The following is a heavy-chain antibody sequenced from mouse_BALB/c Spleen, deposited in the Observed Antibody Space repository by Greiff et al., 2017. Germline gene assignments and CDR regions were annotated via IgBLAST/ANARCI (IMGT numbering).Heavy chain of an antibody. CDR1: GFTFSSYG. D-gene: IGHD2-4*01. J-gene: IGHJ3*01. CDR3: ARAEITGFAY. V-gene: IGHV5-6-3*01. CDR2: INSNGGST. Sequence: DVKLVESGGGLVQPGGSLKLSCAASGFTFSSYGMSWVRQTPDKRLELVATINSNGGSTYYPDSVKGRFTISRDNAKNTLYLQMSSLKSEDTAMYYCARAEITGFAYWGQGTLVTVSA.